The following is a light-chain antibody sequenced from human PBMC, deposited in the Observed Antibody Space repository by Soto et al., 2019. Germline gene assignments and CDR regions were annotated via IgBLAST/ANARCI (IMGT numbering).Light chain of an antibody. CDR2: DNI. Sequence: QSVLTQPPSASGTPGQRVTISCSGNSSNIGNNAVNWYQQFPGTAPKLLIYDNIQRPSGVPDRFSGSKSGTSASLAISGLQSEDEADYYCAAWGDNLNGWVFGGGTKLTVL. CDR3: AAWGDNLNGWV. J-gene: IGLJ3*02. CDR1: SSNIGNNA. V-gene: IGLV1-44*01.